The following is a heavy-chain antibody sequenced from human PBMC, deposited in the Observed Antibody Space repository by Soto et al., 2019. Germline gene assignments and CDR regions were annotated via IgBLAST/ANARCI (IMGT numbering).Heavy chain of an antibody. Sequence: SETLSLTCSVSGGSISGSYWSWIRQSPGKGLEWLGYVYYTGSTNYSPSLRSRVSISVDTSKNEFSLRLSSVTAADTAVYFCARSVTVPGAHIDYWGQGTQVTVSS. D-gene: IGHD2-8*02. CDR2: VYYTGST. J-gene: IGHJ4*02. V-gene: IGHV4-59*01. CDR3: ARSVTVPGAHIDY. CDR1: GGSISGSY.